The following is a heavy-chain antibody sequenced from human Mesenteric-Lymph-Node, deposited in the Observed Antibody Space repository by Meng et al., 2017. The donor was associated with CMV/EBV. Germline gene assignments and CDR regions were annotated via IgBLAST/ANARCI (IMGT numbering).Heavy chain of an antibody. V-gene: IGHV3-7*01. J-gene: IGHJ6*02. CDR2: IKQDGSKT. CDR1: GFTFSDYW. CDR3: AKLMDDYYYGMDV. Sequence: GESLKISCAASGFTFSDYWMSWVRQAPGKGLEWVASIKQDGSKTYYVDSVKGRFTISRDNAKNSLYLQMNSLRAEDTAVYYCAKLMDDYYYGMDVWGQGTTVTVSS. D-gene: IGHD2-8*01.